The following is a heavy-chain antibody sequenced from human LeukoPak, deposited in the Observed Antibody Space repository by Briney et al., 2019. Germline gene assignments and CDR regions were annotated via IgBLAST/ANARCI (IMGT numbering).Heavy chain of an antibody. D-gene: IGHD3-22*01. J-gene: IGHJ6*03. CDR2: INPSGGST. CDR1: GYTFTSYY. V-gene: IGHV1-46*01. Sequence: ASVKVSCKASGYTFTSYYMHWVRQAPGQGLEWMGIINPSGGSTSYAQKFQGRVTMTRDMSTSTVYMELSSLRAEDTAVYYCAREAIAVAATGAYDSSGYYWGKSDYYYYYMDVWGKGTTVTVSS. CDR3: AREAIAVAATGAYDSSGYYWGKSDYYYYYMDV.